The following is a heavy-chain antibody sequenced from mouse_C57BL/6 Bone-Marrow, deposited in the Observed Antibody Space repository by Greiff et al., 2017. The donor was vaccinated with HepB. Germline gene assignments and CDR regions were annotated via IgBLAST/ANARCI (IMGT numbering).Heavy chain of an antibody. Sequence: QVQLQQSGAELARPGASVKLSCKASGYTFTSYGISWVKQRTGQGLEWIGEIYPRSGNTYYNEKFKGKATLTADKSSSTAYMELRSLTSEDSAVYFCASPSWGDYFDYWGQGTTRTVSS. CDR1: GYTFTSYG. V-gene: IGHV1-81*01. CDR3: ASPSWGDYFDY. CDR2: IYPRSGNT. J-gene: IGHJ2*01.